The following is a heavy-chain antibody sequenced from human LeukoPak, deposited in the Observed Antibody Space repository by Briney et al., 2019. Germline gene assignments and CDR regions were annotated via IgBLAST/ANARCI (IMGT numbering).Heavy chain of an antibody. CDR2: ISYDGSNK. CDR3: AKEVQYSYGFDY. D-gene: IGHD5-18*01. J-gene: IGHJ4*02. CDR1: GFTFSSYG. Sequence: GGSLRLSCAASGFTFSSYGMHWVRQAPGKGLEWVAVISYDGSNKYYADSVKGRFTISRDNSKNTLYLQMNSLRAEDTAVYYCAKEVQYSYGFDYWGQGTLVTVSS. V-gene: IGHV3-30*18.